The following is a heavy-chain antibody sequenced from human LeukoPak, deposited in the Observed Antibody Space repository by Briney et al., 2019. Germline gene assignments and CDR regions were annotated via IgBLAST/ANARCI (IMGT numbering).Heavy chain of an antibody. CDR2: IYTSGST. CDR1: GGSISSYY. Sequence: SETLSLTCTVSGGSISSYYWSWIRQPPGKGLEWIGYIYTSGSTNYNPSFKSRVTISVDTSKNQFSLKLSSVTAADTAVYYCASAYYYDSSGYSQGYYFDYWGQGTLVTVSS. J-gene: IGHJ4*02. V-gene: IGHV4-4*09. CDR3: ASAYYYDSSGYSQGYYFDY. D-gene: IGHD3-22*01.